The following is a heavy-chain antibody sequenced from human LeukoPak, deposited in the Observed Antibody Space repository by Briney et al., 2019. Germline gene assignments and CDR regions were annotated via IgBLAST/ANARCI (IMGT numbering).Heavy chain of an antibody. D-gene: IGHD3-3*01. V-gene: IGHV3-11*04. CDR3: ARDPRITIFGVVIEPSPFDY. CDR1: GFTFSDYY. CDR2: ISGSGSIHTII. J-gene: IGHJ4*02. Sequence: GGSLRLSCAASGFTFSDYYMSWIRQAPGKGLEWISSISGSGSIHTIIYYADSVKGRFTISRDNAKNSLYLQMNSLRAEDTAVYYCARDPRITIFGVVIEPSPFDYWGQGTLVTVSS.